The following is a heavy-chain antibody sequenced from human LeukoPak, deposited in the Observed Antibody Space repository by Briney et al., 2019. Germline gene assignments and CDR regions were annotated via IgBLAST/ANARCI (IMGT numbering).Heavy chain of an antibody. Sequence: GGSLRLSCAASGFTFSSYAMSWVRQAPGKGLEWVPAISGSGGSTYYADSVKGRFTISRDNSKNTLYLQMNSLRAEDTAVYYCAKVGFDYYGSGRIYYFDYWGQGTLVTVSS. CDR3: AKVGFDYYGSGRIYYFDY. CDR2: ISGSGGST. CDR1: GFTFSSYA. V-gene: IGHV3-23*01. D-gene: IGHD3-10*01. J-gene: IGHJ4*02.